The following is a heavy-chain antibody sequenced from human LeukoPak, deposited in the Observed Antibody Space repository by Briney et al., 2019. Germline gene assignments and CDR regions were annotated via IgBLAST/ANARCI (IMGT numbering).Heavy chain of an antibody. CDR1: GYSFTSYW. D-gene: IGHD3-16*01. Sequence: GESLKISCKGSGYSFTSYWIGWVRQMPGKGLEWMGIIYPGDSDTRYSPSFQGQVTISADKSISTAYLQWSSLKASDTAMYYCARRFGPADSGGGYFQHWGQGTLVTVSS. CDR2: IYPGDSDT. V-gene: IGHV5-51*01. CDR3: ARRFGPADSGGGYFQH. J-gene: IGHJ1*01.